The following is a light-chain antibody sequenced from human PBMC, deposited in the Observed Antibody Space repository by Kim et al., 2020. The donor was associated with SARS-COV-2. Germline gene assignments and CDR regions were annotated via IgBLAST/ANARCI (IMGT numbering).Light chain of an antibody. CDR2: SAS. V-gene: IGKV1-17*01. J-gene: IGKJ5*01. CDR3: QQLNSYPRT. Sequence: DIQMTQSPSSLSASVRDRVTITCRASEDIRNDLGWYQQISGKAPKRLIYSASSLQSGVPSRFSGSGSGTEFTLTISSLQPEDFATYYCQQLNSYPRTFGQGTRLEIK. CDR1: EDIRND.